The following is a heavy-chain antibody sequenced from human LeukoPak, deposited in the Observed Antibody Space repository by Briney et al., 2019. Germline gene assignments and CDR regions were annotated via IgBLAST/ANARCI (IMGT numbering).Heavy chain of an antibody. CDR1: GFTFSSYA. D-gene: IGHD1-14*01. J-gene: IGHJ4*02. Sequence: GGSLRLSCAASGFTFSSYAMPWVRQAPGKGLEWVAVISYDGSNKYYADSVKGRFTISRDNSKNTLYLQMNSLRAEDTAVYYCARDPLRREAYYFDYWGQGTLVTVSS. V-gene: IGHV3-30-3*01. CDR2: ISYDGSNK. CDR3: ARDPLRREAYYFDY.